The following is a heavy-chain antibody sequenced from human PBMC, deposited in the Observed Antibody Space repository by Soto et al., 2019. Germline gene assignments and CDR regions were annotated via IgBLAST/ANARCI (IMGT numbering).Heavy chain of an antibody. Sequence: PSETLSLTCTVSGGSISSYYWSWIRQPPGKGLEWIGYIYYSGNTNYNPSLKSRVTISVETSKNQFSLKLSSVTAADTAVYYCARRWGRTFDYWGQGTLVTVSS. V-gene: IGHV4-59*08. CDR3: ARRWGRTFDY. J-gene: IGHJ4*02. CDR2: IYYSGNT. D-gene: IGHD1-26*01. CDR1: GGSISSYY.